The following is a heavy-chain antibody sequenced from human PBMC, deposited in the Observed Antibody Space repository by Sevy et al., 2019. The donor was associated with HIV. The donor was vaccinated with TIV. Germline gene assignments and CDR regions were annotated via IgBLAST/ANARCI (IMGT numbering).Heavy chain of an antibody. D-gene: IGHD2-15*01. Sequence: GGSLRLSCTASGFPFSSYAMHWVRQAPGKGLERVALLSYDGNNNYYADSVKGRFTFSRDNSKNTLYLQMSSLRAEDTAVYYCARDRCSGSSCYSLPYDSWGQGTLVTVSS. CDR2: LSYDGNNN. J-gene: IGHJ4*02. V-gene: IGHV3-30-3*01. CDR3: ARDRCSGSSCYSLPYDS. CDR1: GFPFSSYA.